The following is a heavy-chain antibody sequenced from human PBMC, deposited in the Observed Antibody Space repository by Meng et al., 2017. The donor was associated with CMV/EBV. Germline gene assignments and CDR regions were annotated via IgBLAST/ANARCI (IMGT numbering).Heavy chain of an antibody. CDR1: GGSISSDY. J-gene: IGHJ4*02. Sequence: QVQRQESGPGLVNPSETRSLTCTVSGGSISSDYWSWIRQPPGKGLEWIGYIYYSGSTYYNPSLKSRVTISVDTSKNQFSLKLSSVTAADTAVYYCARVTSRVAGAFDYWGQGTLVTVSS. D-gene: IGHD1-14*01. CDR2: IYYSGST. CDR3: ARVTSRVAGAFDY. V-gene: IGHV4-59*08.